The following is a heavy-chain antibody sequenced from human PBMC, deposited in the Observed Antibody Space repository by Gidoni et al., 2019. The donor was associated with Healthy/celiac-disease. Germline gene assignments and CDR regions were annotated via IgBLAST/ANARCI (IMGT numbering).Heavy chain of an antibody. CDR3: ATLGYCSSTSCYYYYYMDV. J-gene: IGHJ6*03. D-gene: IGHD2-2*01. CDR2: MNPNSGNT. Sequence: QVQLVQSGAEVKKPGASVKVSCKAAGYTFTSYDINWVRQATGQGLEWMGWMNPNSGNTGYAQKFQGRVTMTRNTSISTAYMELSSLRSEDTAVYYCATLGYCSSTSCYYYYYMDVWGKGTTVTVSS. V-gene: IGHV1-8*01. CDR1: GYTFTSYD.